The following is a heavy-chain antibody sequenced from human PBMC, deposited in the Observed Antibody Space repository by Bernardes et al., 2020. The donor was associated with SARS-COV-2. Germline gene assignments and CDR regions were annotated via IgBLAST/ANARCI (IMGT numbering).Heavy chain of an antibody. CDR1: GFTFSSYA. D-gene: IGHD3-22*01. CDR2: ISGSGGST. V-gene: IGHV3-23*01. CDR3: AKDQLGDYDSSGYPNGYYFDY. J-gene: IGHJ4*02. Sequence: GGSLRLSCAASGFTFSSYAMSWVRQAPGKGLEWVSAISGSGGSTYYADSVKGRFTISRDNSKNTLYLQMNSLRAEDTAVYYCAKDQLGDYDSSGYPNGYYFDYWGQGTLVTVSS.